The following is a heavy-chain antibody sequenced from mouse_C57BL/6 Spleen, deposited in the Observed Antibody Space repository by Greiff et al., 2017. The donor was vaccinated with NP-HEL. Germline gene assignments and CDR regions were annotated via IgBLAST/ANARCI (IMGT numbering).Heavy chain of an antibody. J-gene: IGHJ4*01. CDR3: ARTYGNLYYAMDY. Sequence: EVQLQQSGPELVKPGASVKMSCKASGYTFTDYNMHWVKQSHGKSLEWIGYINPNNGGTSYNQKFKGKATLTVNKSSSTAYMELRSLTSEDSAVYYCARTYGNLYYAMDYWGQGTSVTVSS. CDR2: INPNNGGT. CDR1: GYTFTDYN. D-gene: IGHD2-1*01. V-gene: IGHV1-22*01.